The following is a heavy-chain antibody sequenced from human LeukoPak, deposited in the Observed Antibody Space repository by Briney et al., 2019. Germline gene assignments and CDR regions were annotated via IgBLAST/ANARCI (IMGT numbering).Heavy chain of an antibody. CDR2: ISGGGGST. CDR1: TFTFGSSA. Sequence: PGGSLRLSCAASTFTFGSSAMSWVRQAPGKGLEWVSAISGGGGSTYYADSVKGRFTISRDNSKNTLYLQMNSLRAEDTAVYYCAKGVRGSAQDAFDIWGQGTMVTVSS. J-gene: IGHJ3*02. V-gene: IGHV3-23*01. D-gene: IGHD3-10*01. CDR3: AKGVRGSAQDAFDI.